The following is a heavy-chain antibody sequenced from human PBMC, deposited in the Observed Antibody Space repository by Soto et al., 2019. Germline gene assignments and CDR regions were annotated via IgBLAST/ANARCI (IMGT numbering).Heavy chain of an antibody. CDR2: IYYSGST. J-gene: IGHJ4*02. CDR1: GGSISSGGYY. Sequence: NPSETLSLTCTVSGGSISSGGYYWSWIRQHPGKGLEWIGYIYYSGSTYYNPSLKSRVTISVDTSKNQFSLKLSSVTAAGTAVYYCARGSSGSPLDYWGQGTLVTVSS. CDR3: ARGSSGSPLDY. D-gene: IGHD3-22*01. V-gene: IGHV4-31*03.